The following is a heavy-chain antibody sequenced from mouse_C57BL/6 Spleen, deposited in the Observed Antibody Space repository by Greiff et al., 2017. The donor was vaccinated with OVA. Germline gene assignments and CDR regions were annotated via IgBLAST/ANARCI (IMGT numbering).Heavy chain of an antibody. V-gene: IGHV5-9-1*02. D-gene: IGHD2-1*01. Sequence: EVHLVESGEGLVKPGGSLKLSCAASGFTFSSYAMSWVRQTPEKRLEWVAYISSGGDYIYYADTVKGRFTISRDNARNTLYLQMSSLKSEDTAMYYCTRDGGDGNWYFDVWGTGTTVTVSS. J-gene: IGHJ1*03. CDR2: ISSGGDYI. CDR3: TRDGGDGNWYFDV. CDR1: GFTFSSYA.